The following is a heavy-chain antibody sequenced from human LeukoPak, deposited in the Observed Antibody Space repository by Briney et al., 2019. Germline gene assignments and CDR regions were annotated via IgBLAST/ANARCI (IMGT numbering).Heavy chain of an antibody. CDR3: ARHISENYYYYYYMDV. V-gene: IGHV5-51*01. CDR2: IYPGDSDT. D-gene: IGHD3-3*02. Sequence: GESLKISCKGSGYSFSNYWIGWVRQMPGKGLEWMGIIYPGDSDTRYSPSFQGQVTTSADKSISTAYLQWSSLKASDTAMYYCARHISENYYYYYYMDVWGKGTTVTVSS. CDR1: GYSFSNYW. J-gene: IGHJ6*03.